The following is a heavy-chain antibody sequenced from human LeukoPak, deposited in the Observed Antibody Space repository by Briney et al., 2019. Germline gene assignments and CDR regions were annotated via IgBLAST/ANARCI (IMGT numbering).Heavy chain of an antibody. D-gene: IGHD3-22*01. Sequence: PGGSLRLSCAASGFTSSSYAMSWVRQAPGKGLEWVSAISGSGGSTYYADSVKGRFTISRDNSKNTLYLQINSLRAEDTAVYYCATDPDSSGYYYEVRVDYWGQGTLVTVSS. J-gene: IGHJ4*02. CDR2: ISGSGGST. CDR3: ATDPDSSGYYYEVRVDY. V-gene: IGHV3-23*01. CDR1: GFTSSSYA.